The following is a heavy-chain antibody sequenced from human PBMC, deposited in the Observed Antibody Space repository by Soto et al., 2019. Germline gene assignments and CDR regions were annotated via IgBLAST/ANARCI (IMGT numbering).Heavy chain of an antibody. CDR3: ARDRVESGYPEYFQH. D-gene: IGHD3-22*01. V-gene: IGHV3-30*14. CDR1: GFTFSNYA. Sequence: GGSLRLSCAASGFTFSNYAMDWVRQAPGKGLEWMAVIPYDGDKIHYADSVKGRFTISRDNSKNTLYLQMNSLRAEDTAVYYCARDRVESGYPEYFQHWGQGTLVTVSS. CDR2: IPYDGDKI. J-gene: IGHJ1*01.